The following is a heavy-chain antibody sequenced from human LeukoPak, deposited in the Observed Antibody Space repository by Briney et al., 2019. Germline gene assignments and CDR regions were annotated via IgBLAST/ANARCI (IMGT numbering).Heavy chain of an antibody. J-gene: IGHJ4*02. D-gene: IGHD1-26*01. CDR1: GYSFTTYW. Sequence: GESLKISCRVSGYSFTTYWIGWVRQMPGKGLEWMGTIYPGDSDTRYSPSFQGQVTISADESISTAYLQWSSLKASDTAMYYCARRWELYYFDYWGQGTLVTVSS. CDR3: ARRWELYYFDY. CDR2: IYPGDSDT. V-gene: IGHV5-51*01.